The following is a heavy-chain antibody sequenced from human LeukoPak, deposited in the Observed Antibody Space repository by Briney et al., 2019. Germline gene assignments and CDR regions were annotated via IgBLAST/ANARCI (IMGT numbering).Heavy chain of an antibody. Sequence: PGGSLRLSCAASGFTFSSYAMHWVRQAPGKGLEWVAVISYDGSNKYYADSVKGRFTISRDNSKNTLYLQMNSLRAEDTAVYYRARSEFDYYYYYGMDVWGQGTTVTVSS. CDR2: ISYDGSNK. J-gene: IGHJ6*02. CDR1: GFTFSSYA. CDR3: ARSEFDYYYYYGMDV. V-gene: IGHV3-30-3*01. D-gene: IGHD3-10*01.